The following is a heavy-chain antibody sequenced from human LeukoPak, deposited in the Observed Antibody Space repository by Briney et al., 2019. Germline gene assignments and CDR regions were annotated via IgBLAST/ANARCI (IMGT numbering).Heavy chain of an antibody. V-gene: IGHV3-48*01. Sequence: GGSLRLSCAASGLTFNAFGMNWVRQAPGKGLEWVSYIGTTSGAIYYADSVKGRFTISRDSAKNSLYLQMNSLRAEDTAVYYCARFRTWGDKAFDYWGQGTLVTVSS. D-gene: IGHD2-21*02. CDR3: ARFRTWGDKAFDY. CDR1: GLTFNAFG. CDR2: IGTTSGAI. J-gene: IGHJ4*02.